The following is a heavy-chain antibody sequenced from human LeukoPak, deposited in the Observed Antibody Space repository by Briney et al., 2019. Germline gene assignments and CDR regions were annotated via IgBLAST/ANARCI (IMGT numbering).Heavy chain of an antibody. D-gene: IGHD2-15*01. J-gene: IGHJ4*02. CDR1: GYSFTSYW. CDR3: ARPYGYCSGGSCLLTFFDY. Sequence: GESLKISCKGSGYSFTSYWIGWVRQMPGKGLEWMGIIYPGDSDTRYSPSFQGQVTISADKSISTAYLQWSSLKASDTAMYYCARPYGYCSGGSCLLTFFDYWGQGTLVTVSS. CDR2: IYPGDSDT. V-gene: IGHV5-51*01.